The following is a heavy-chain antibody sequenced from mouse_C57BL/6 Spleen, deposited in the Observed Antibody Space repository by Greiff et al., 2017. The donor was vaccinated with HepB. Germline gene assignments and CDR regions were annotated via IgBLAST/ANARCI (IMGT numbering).Heavy chain of an antibody. CDR1: GFTFSDYG. CDR3: ARAGYYGGFAY. V-gene: IGHV5-17*01. J-gene: IGHJ3*01. CDR2: ISSGSSTI. Sequence: EVQRVESGGGLVKPGGSLKLSCAASGFTFSDYGMHWVRQAPEKGLEWVAYISSGSSTIYYADTVKGRFTISRDNAKNTLFLQMTSLRSEDTAMYYCARAGYYGGFAYWGQGTLVTVSA. D-gene: IGHD2-3*01.